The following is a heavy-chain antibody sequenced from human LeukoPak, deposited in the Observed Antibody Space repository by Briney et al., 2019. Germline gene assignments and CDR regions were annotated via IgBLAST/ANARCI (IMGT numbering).Heavy chain of an antibody. V-gene: IGHV1-69*04. CDR3: ARSTYCGGDCYPDY. Sequence: ASVKVSCKASGGTFSSYAISWVRQAPGQGLEGMGRIIPILGIANYAQKFQGRVTITAGKSTSTAYMELSSLRSEDTAVYYCARSTYCGGDCYPDYWGQGTLVTVSS. CDR2: IIPILGIA. D-gene: IGHD2-21*02. CDR1: GGTFSSYA. J-gene: IGHJ4*02.